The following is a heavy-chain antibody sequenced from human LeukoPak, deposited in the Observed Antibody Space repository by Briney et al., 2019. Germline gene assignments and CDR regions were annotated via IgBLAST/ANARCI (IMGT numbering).Heavy chain of an antibody. V-gene: IGHV3-23*01. D-gene: IGHD2-2*01. CDR3: AKVVAPSTTRNLDY. J-gene: IGHJ4*02. CDR1: GFSFSTYA. Sequence: GGSLRLSCAASGFSFSTYAMTWVRQAPGKGLEWVSTVGSGGGTYYADSVRGRFTISKDNSKNTLYLQLNSLSAEDTALYYCAKVVAPSTTRNLDYWGQGTLVIVSS. CDR2: VGSGGGT.